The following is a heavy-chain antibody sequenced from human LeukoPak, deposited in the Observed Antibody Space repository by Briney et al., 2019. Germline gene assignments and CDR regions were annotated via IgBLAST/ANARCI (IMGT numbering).Heavy chain of an antibody. D-gene: IGHD2-15*01. Sequence: SETLSLTCAVYGGSFSGYYWSWIRQPPGKGLEWIGEINHSGSTNYNPSLKSRVTISVDTSKNQFSLKLSSVTAADTAVYYCARGWWSRDWFDPWGQGTLVTVSS. V-gene: IGHV4-34*01. CDR2: INHSGST. CDR3: ARGWWSRDWFDP. CDR1: GGSFSGYY. J-gene: IGHJ5*02.